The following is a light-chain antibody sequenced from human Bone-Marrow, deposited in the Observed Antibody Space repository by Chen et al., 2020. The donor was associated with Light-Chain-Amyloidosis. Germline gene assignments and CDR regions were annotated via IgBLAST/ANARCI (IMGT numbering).Light chain of an antibody. J-gene: IGKJ4*01. CDR1: QTISSNY. CDR2: GSS. V-gene: IGKV3-20*01. Sequence: EIVLTQSPGTLSLSPGEGANLSCRASQTISSNYLTWYQQKFGQAPRLLIYGSSSRSTGTPDRFTGSGSGTDFTLTINRLGPEDFAMYYCQQYGTSPLTFGGGTKVEIK. CDR3: QQYGTSPLT.